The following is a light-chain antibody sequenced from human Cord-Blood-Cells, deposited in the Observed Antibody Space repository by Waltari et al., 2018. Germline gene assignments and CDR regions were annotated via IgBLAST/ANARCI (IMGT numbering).Light chain of an antibody. CDR2: DAS. V-gene: IGKV3-11*01. CDR3: QQRSNWPLT. CDR1: QSVSSY. J-gene: IGKJ4*01. Sequence: EIVLTQSPATLSLSPGERATLSCRASQSVSSYLARYQQKPGQAPRLLIYDASNSATGIPARCSGSGCGTDFTLTISSLDPEEFAVYYCQQRSNWPLTFGGGTKVEIK.